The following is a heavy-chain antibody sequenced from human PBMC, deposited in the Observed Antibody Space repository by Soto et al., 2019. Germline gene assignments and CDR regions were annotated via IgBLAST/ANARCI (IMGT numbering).Heavy chain of an antibody. CDR1: GFTFSSYA. J-gene: IGHJ4*02. CDR3: AKDQVRGAAVAVIELDY. CDR2: ISGSGGST. Sequence: GSLRLSCAASGFTFSSYAMSWVRQAPGKGLEWVSAISGSGGSTYYADSVKGRFTISRDNSKNTLYLQMNSLRAEDTAVYYCAKDQVRGAAVAVIELDYWGQGTLVTVSS. D-gene: IGHD6-19*01. V-gene: IGHV3-23*01.